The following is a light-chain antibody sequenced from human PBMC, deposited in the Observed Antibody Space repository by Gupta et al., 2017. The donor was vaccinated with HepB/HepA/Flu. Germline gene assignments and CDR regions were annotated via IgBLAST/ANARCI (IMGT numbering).Light chain of an antibody. J-gene: IGKJ1*01. CDR1: QSISSY. V-gene: IGKV1-39*01. CDR3: QHRDSTPWT. CDR2: AAS. Sequence: DIQMTQSPSSLSASVGDRVTITCRASQSISSYLNWYQQKPGKAPKLLIYAASRVKSGVPSRFSGSGSGTDFTLTISRRQPEDFANYYCQHRDSTPWTFGQGTKVEIK.